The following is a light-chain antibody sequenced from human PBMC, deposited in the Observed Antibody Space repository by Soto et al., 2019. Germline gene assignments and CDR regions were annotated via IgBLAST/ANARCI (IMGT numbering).Light chain of an antibody. J-gene: IGLJ1*01. CDR3: SSYTSSSTRV. CDR1: SSDVGGYNY. V-gene: IGLV2-14*01. CDR2: EVS. Sequence: QSVLTQPASVSGSPGQSITISCTGTSSDVGGYNYVSWHQQHPGKAPKLMIYEVSNRPSGVSDRFSGSKSGDTASLTISGLQAEDEADYYCSSYTSSSTRVFXTGTKVTVL.